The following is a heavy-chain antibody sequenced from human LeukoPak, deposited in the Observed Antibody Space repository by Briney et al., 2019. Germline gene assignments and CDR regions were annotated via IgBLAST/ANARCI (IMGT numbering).Heavy chain of an antibody. CDR1: GYTFTSYG. CDR3: ARGQLPRGYYYGMDV. D-gene: IGHD6-6*01. V-gene: IGHV1-18*01. CDR2: ISAYNGNT. Sequence: VASVKVSCKASGYTFTSYGISWVRQAPGQGLEWMGWISAYNGNTNYAQKLQGRVTMTTDTSTSTAYMELRSLRSDDTAVYYCARGQLPRGYYYGMDVWGQGTTVTVSS. J-gene: IGHJ6*02.